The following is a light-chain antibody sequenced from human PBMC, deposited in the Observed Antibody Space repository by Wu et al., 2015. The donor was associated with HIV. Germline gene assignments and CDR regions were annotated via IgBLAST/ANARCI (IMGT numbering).Light chain of an antibody. Sequence: DIQMTQSPSTLSASVGDRVTITCRASQSMSSWLAWYQQKPGKAPKLLIYKASSLESGVPSRFSGSGSGTEFTLTISSLQPEDVATYYCQKYNTAPWTFGQGTKVEMK. J-gene: IGKJ1*01. CDR2: KAS. V-gene: IGKV1-5*03. CDR3: QKYNTAPWT. CDR1: QSMSSW.